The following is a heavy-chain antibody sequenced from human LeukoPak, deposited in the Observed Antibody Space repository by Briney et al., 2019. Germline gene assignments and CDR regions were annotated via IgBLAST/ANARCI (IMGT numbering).Heavy chain of an antibody. V-gene: IGHV3-21*01. Sequence: GGSLRLSCAASGFTSSSYSMNWVRQAPGKGLEWVSSISSSSSYIYYADSVKGRFTISRDNAKNSLYLQMNSLRVEDTAVYYCAFNSGYSSAWSPDYWGQGTLVTVSS. CDR2: ISSSSSYI. CDR1: GFTSSSYS. D-gene: IGHD6-19*01. J-gene: IGHJ4*02. CDR3: AFNSGYSSAWSPDY.